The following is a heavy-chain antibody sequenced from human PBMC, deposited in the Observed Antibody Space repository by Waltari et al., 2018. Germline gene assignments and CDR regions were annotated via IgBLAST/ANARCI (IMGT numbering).Heavy chain of an antibody. CDR2: IYYSGST. Sequence: QLQLQESGPGLVKPSETLSLTCTVSGGSISSSSYYWGWIRQPPGKGLEWIGRIYYSGSTCYNPSLKSRVTISVDTSKNQFSLKLSSVTAADTAVYYCARDNIAAADPPYDYWGQGTLVTVSS. V-gene: IGHV4-39*07. J-gene: IGHJ4*02. CDR3: ARDNIAAADPPYDY. D-gene: IGHD6-13*01. CDR1: GGSISSSSYY.